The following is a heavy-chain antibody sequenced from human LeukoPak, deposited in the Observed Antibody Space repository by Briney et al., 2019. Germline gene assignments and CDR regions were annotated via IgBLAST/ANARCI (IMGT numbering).Heavy chain of an antibody. CDR2: ISGSGSTT. Sequence: GGSLRLSCAASGFTFSNFGMSWVRQAPGKGLEWVSPISGSGSTTHYADSLKGRFTLSRDNSKNTLYLQMNSLRAEDAAVYYCAKEEGYMYGLLVYWGQRILVTVSS. V-gene: IGHV3-23*01. D-gene: IGHD2-15*01. CDR1: GFTFSNFG. CDR3: AKEEGYMYGLLVY. J-gene: IGHJ4*02.